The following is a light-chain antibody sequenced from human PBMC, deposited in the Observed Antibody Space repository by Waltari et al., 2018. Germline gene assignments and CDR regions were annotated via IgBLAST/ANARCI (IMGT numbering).Light chain of an antibody. CDR1: QSISSSY. V-gene: IGKV3-20*01. CDR3: QQYGRSPLT. CDR2: GAY. Sequence: EMVLTQSPVTLSLSPGERAILSCRASQSISSSYLTWFQQKPGQAPRLLIHGAYTRATGIPDRFSGAGSGTNFTLTISRLEPEDFAVYYCQQYGRSPLTFGGGTKVEIK. J-gene: IGKJ4*01.